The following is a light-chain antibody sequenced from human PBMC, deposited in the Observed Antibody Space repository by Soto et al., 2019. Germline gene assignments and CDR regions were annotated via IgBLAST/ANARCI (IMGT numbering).Light chain of an antibody. CDR3: QQYGSSPLT. Sequence: EIVLTQSPGTLSLSPGERATLSCRASQSVSSSYLAWYQQKSGQAPRLLIYGASSRATGIPDRFSASGSGPDFTLTISRVEPEDFAVYYCQQYGSSPLTVGGGTQVEIK. V-gene: IGKV3-20*01. J-gene: IGKJ4*01. CDR2: GAS. CDR1: QSVSSSY.